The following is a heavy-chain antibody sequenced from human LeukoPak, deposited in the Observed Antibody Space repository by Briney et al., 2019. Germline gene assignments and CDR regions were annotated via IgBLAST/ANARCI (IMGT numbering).Heavy chain of an antibody. Sequence: GGSLRLSCAASGFTVSSNYMSWVRQAPGKGLEWVSVIYSGGSTYYADSVKGRFTISRDNSKNTLSLQMNSLRAEDTAVYYCASFYGSGSYYRDSIDYWGQGTLVTVSS. D-gene: IGHD3-10*01. CDR3: ASFYGSGSYYRDSIDY. CDR2: IYSGGST. V-gene: IGHV3-53*01. CDR1: GFTVSSNY. J-gene: IGHJ4*02.